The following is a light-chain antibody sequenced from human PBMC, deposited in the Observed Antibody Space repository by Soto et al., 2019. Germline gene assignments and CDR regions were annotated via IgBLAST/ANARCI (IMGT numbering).Light chain of an antibody. Sequence: DIQMTQSPSTLSASVGDRVTITCRASQSISSWLAWYQQKPGKAPKLLIYKASSLESGVPSRFSGSGSGTEITLTISSLQPDDFATYYCQQYNSYPWTFGQGPKVEIQ. J-gene: IGKJ1*01. V-gene: IGKV1-5*03. CDR2: KAS. CDR1: QSISSW. CDR3: QQYNSYPWT.